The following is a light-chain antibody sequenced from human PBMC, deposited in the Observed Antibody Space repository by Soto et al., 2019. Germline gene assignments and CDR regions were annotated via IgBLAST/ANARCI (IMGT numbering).Light chain of an antibody. V-gene: IGKV3-20*01. CDR2: GAS. J-gene: IGKJ5*01. CDR1: QSVSNNY. Sequence: VLTQSPCTLSLSPGERATLSCRASQSVSNNYLAFYQQKPGQAPRRLIYGASTMATGIPDRFSGSGSGTDFTLTIGRLEPEGFAVYYCQPYGSSPTFGEGTRLET. CDR3: QPYGSSPT.